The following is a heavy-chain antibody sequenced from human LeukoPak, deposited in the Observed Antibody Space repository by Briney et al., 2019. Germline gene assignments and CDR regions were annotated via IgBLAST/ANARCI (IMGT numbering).Heavy chain of an antibody. Sequence: GGSLRLSCAASGFTFSSYSMNWVRQAPGKGLEWVSSISDSSRYIYYKESLKGRFTISRDNAKNSLYLQMSSLRDEDTAVYYCARDLILADNGGSSAHDFWGQGTLVTVSS. V-gene: IGHV3-21*01. CDR3: ARDLILADNGGSSAHDF. CDR2: ISDSSRYI. J-gene: IGHJ4*02. D-gene: IGHD2-15*01. CDR1: GFTFSSYS.